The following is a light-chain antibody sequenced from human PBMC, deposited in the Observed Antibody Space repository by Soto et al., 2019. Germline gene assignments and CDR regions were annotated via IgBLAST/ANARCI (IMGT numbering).Light chain of an antibody. V-gene: IGKV3D-15*01. CDR2: AAS. CDR3: QQYNNWPPLT. CDR1: QSVSSN. J-gene: IGKJ4*01. Sequence: EIVMTQSPATLSVSPGERATLSCRASQSVSSNLAWYQQKPGQAPRLLIYAASIWAFGIPARFSGSGSGTEFTLTIRSLQSEDFAVYYCQQYNNWPPLTFGGGTKVEIK.